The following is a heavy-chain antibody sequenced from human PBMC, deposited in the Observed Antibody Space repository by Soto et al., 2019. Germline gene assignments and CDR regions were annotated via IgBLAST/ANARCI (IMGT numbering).Heavy chain of an antibody. CDR1: GGSITDYS. CDR2: IFSSGST. Sequence: SETLSLTCTVSGGSITDYSWVWIRQPAGKGLEWIGRIFSSGSTNYNPSLKGRITMSLDTSKNQFSLKLNSATTTDTAVYFCARDKGVVVNADNWFDPWGQGILVTVSS. J-gene: IGHJ5*02. CDR3: ARDKGVVVNADNWFDP. D-gene: IGHD2-21*01. V-gene: IGHV4-4*07.